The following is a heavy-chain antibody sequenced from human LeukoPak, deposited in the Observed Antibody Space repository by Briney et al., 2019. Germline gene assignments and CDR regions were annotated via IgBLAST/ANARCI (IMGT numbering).Heavy chain of an antibody. D-gene: IGHD2-2*01. CDR1: GFRFSLYA. CDR3: ARSSSTSCCDAFDI. Sequence: GGSLRLSCEASGFRFSLYAMHWVRQAPGKGLEWVAVISYDGTFTYYADSVKGRLIISRDNSKNTLFLQMNSLRPEDTAVYYCARSSSTSCCDAFDIWGQGTMVTVSS. J-gene: IGHJ3*02. CDR2: ISYDGTFT. V-gene: IGHV3-30-3*01.